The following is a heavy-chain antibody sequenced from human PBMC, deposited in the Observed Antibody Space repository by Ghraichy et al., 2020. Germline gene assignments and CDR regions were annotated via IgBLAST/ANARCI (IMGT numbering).Heavy chain of an antibody. Sequence: GGSLRLSCTASGFTLGEYTMSWFRQSPGRGLEWVGFIRSKTYGGTTQYAASVKGRFTISRDDSKSIAYLQMNSLKTEDTAVYYCTRDRSGSSYYYYSAMDVWGQGTTVTVS. J-gene: IGHJ6*02. CDR3: TRDRSGSSYYYYSAMDV. CDR2: IRSKTYGGTT. V-gene: IGHV3-49*03. D-gene: IGHD6-25*01. CDR1: GFTLGEYT.